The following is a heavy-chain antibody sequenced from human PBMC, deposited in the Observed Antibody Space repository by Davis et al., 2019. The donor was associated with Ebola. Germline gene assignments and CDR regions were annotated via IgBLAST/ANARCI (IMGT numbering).Heavy chain of an antibody. Sequence: PGGSLRLSCAASAFSFSSFAMSWVRQAPGKGLEWVSAISGSGGSTYYADSVKGRFTISRDNSKNTLYLQMNSLRAEDTAVYYCATVGELLSYFDYWGQGTLVTVSS. CDR1: AFSFSSFA. CDR3: ATVGELLSYFDY. J-gene: IGHJ4*02. CDR2: ISGSGGST. V-gene: IGHV3-23*01. D-gene: IGHD1-26*01.